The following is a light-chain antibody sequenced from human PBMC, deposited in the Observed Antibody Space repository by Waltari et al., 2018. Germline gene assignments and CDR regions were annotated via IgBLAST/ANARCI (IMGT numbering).Light chain of an antibody. J-gene: IGKJ1*01. CDR2: GAS. CDR1: QSVSSD. V-gene: IGKV3-15*01. CDR3: QQYNNWPRT. Sequence: EIVMTQSPATLSVSPGERATLSCRASQSVSSDLAWYQQKPGQAPRLLVHGASTRASGIPASFSGSGSGTEFTLTISSMQSEDFAVYYCQQYNNWPRTFGQGTKVEIK.